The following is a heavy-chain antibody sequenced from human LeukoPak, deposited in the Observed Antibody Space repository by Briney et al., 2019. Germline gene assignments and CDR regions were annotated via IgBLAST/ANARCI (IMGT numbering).Heavy chain of an antibody. Sequence: PGGSLRLSCAASGFTFSSYAMHWVRQAPGKGLEWVAVISYDGSSKYYADSVKGRFTISRDNSKNTLYLQMNSLRAEDTAVYYCARDRADEGDAFDIWGQGTMVTVSS. V-gene: IGHV3-30-3*01. CDR2: ISYDGSSK. CDR1: GFTFSSYA. J-gene: IGHJ3*02. CDR3: ARDRADEGDAFDI.